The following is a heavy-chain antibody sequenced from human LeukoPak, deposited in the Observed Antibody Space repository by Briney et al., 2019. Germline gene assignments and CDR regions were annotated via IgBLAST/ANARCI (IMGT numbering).Heavy chain of an antibody. J-gene: IGHJ6*03. CDR1: GYTFTSYG. CDR3: ARGPTMVRGVIKGDYYYYYYMDV. Sequence: GASVKVSCKASGYTFTSYGISWVRQAPGQGLEWMGGIIPIFGTANYAQKFQGRVTITADKSTSTAYMELSSLRSEDTAVYYCARGPTMVRGVIKGDYYYYYYMDVWGKGTTVTVSS. V-gene: IGHV1-69*06. D-gene: IGHD3-10*01. CDR2: IIPIFGTA.